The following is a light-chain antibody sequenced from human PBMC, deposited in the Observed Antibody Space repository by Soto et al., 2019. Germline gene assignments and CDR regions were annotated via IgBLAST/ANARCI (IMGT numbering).Light chain of an antibody. CDR1: QSISSY. Sequence: DIQMYLSLSSLSVSVEDRVTMTCRASQSISSYLNWYQLKPGKAPKLLIYAASTLQTGVPSRFTGSGSGTDFTLTIISLQPEDYATYFCQQSSCLPYAFGPGTKVDI. V-gene: IGKV1-39*01. CDR2: AAS. J-gene: IGKJ2*01. CDR3: QQSSCLPYA.